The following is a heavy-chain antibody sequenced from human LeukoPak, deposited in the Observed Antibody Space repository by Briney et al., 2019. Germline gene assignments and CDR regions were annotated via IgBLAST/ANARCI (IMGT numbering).Heavy chain of an antibody. CDR1: GFTFSSYE. CDR2: ISSSGSTI. V-gene: IGHV3-48*03. CDR3: ARVSHTAMAKGVDY. Sequence: PGGSLRLSCAASGFTFSSYEMNWVRQAPGKGLEWVSYISSSGSTIYYADSVKGRFTISRDNAKNSLYLQMNSLRAEDTAVYYCARVSHTAMAKGVDYWGQGTLVTVSS. D-gene: IGHD5-18*01. J-gene: IGHJ4*02.